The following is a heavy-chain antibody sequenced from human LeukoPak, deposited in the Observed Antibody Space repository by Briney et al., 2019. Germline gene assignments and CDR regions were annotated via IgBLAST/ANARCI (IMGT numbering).Heavy chain of an antibody. CDR3: AREDRAFRVDY. CDR1: GFTFSAYA. Sequence: PGGSLRLPCAASGFTFSAYAMHWVRQAPGKGLEWVGLIAYDGSHNYYADSVKGRVTISRDNSKNSLFLQMHALRIEDTAVYYCAREDRAFRVDYWGQGTLVSVSS. J-gene: IGHJ4*02. V-gene: IGHV3-30*04. CDR2: IAYDGSHN. D-gene: IGHD2/OR15-2a*01.